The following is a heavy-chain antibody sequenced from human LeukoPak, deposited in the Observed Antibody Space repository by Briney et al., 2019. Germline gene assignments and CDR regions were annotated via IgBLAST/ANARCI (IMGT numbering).Heavy chain of an antibody. CDR2: IFTSGST. J-gene: IGHJ4*02. CDR1: GGSISSGRYY. V-gene: IGHV4-61*02. CDR3: ARAQGNGLIDF. D-gene: IGHD3/OR15-3a*01. Sequence: SQTLSLTCNVSGGSISSGRYYWSWIRLPAGKGLEWIGRIFTSGSTNYNPSLKSRVTISLDTSKNQFSLRLSSVTAADTADYYCARAQGNGLIDFWGQGTLVTVSS.